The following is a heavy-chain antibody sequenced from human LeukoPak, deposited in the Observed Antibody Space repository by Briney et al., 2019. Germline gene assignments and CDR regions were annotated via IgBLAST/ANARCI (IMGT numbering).Heavy chain of an antibody. Sequence: PSEALSLTCSVSGDSIINYYWMWIRQPAGKGLEWIGRIYLSDNTNYNSPSLRSRVTMSPDTSMNRFSLKLSSVTAADTAVYYCARRNGQDIVATFRRRYYFDYWGQGTLVTVSS. J-gene: IGHJ4*02. CDR2: IYLSDNT. CDR1: GDSIINYY. V-gene: IGHV4-4*07. D-gene: IGHD5-12*01. CDR3: ARRNGQDIVATFRRRYYFDY.